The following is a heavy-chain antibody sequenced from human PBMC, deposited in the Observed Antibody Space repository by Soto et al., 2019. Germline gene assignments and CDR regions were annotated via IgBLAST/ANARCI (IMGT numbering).Heavy chain of an antibody. D-gene: IGHD1-20*01. J-gene: IGHJ5*02. CDR1: SGSISSGGYY. V-gene: IGHV4-31*03. CDR2: IHYSGST. CDR3: VGAIRSISSAWFDP. Sequence: QVQLLESGPGLVKPSETLSLTCNVSSGSISSGGYYWTWIRQYPGKGLEWIGYIHYSGSTYYNPPLXXXLXXPVDRSKNQFSLKLSSVTAADTALYYCVGAIRSISSAWFDPWGPGTLVTVSS.